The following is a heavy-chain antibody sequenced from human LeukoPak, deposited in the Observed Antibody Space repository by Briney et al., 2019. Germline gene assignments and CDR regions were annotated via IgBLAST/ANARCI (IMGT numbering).Heavy chain of an antibody. CDR2: IDASGGT. CDR1: GGSINSNTYF. Sequence: SETLSLTCTVSGGSINSNTYFWNWLRQPAGQRLEWIERIDASGGTDYNPSLRSRLSMSINRSRNQISLTLRSVTAADTAFYYCARYVDPYDISPHSFDIWGQGTVVTVSS. J-gene: IGHJ3*02. CDR3: ARYVDPYDISPHSFDI. D-gene: IGHD3-22*01. V-gene: IGHV4-61*02.